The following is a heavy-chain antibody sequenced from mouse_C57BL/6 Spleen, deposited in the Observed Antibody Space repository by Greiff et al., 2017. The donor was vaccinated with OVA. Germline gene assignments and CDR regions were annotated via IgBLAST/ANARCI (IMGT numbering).Heavy chain of an antibody. D-gene: IGHD2-3*01. V-gene: IGHV1-19*01. J-gene: IGHJ3*01. CDR2: INPYNGGT. CDR3: ARSQIYDGYSFAY. CDR1: GYTFTDYY. Sequence: EVQLQQSGPVLVKPGASVKMSCKASGYTFTDYYMNWVKQSHGKSLEWIGVINPYNGGTSYNQKFKGKATLTVDKSSSTAYMELNSLTSEDSAVYYCARSQIYDGYSFAYWGQGTLVTVSA.